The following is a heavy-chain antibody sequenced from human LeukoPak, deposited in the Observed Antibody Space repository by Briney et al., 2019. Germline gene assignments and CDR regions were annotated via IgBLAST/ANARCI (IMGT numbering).Heavy chain of an antibody. D-gene: IGHD2-21*02. V-gene: IGHV4-59*01. CDR2: CYYSGSS. CDR1: CVHNNCYY. J-gene: IGHJ3*02. CDR3: ASAIGYCGGDCGRSFDS. Sequence: SETVSHTHSLSCVHNNCYYWSLIRQPPGQRLGASVYCYYSGSSNYNPSLKRRVTISVATSKNQFSLKLSSVTAADTAVYSCASAIGYCGGDCGRSFDSWGQGTMVTASS.